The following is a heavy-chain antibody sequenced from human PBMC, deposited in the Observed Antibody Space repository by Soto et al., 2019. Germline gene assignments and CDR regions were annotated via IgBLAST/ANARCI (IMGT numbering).Heavy chain of an antibody. V-gene: IGHV6-1*01. CDR3: ARGPPTAAAAETNYYYGMDV. Sequence: SQTLSLTCAISGDSVSSNSAAWNWIRQSPSRGLEWLGRTYYRSKWYNDYAVSVKSRITINPDTSKNQFSLQLNSVTPEDTAVYYCARGPPTAAAAETNYYYGMDVWGQGTTVTSP. D-gene: IGHD6-13*01. CDR2: TYYRSKWYN. CDR1: GDSVSSNSAA. J-gene: IGHJ6*02.